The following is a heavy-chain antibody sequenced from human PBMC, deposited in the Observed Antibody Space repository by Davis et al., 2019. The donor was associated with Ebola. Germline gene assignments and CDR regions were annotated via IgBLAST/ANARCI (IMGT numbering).Heavy chain of an antibody. CDR3: ARDSDIVVVVENYGMDV. Sequence: GESLKIPCAASGFTFSSYWMSWVRQAPGKGLEWVANIKQDGSEKYYVDSVKGRFTISRDNAKNSLYLQMNSLRAEDTAVYYCARDSDIVVVVENYGMDVWGQGTTVTVSS. CDR2: IKQDGSEK. V-gene: IGHV3-7*01. J-gene: IGHJ6*02. CDR1: GFTFSSYW. D-gene: IGHD2-15*01.